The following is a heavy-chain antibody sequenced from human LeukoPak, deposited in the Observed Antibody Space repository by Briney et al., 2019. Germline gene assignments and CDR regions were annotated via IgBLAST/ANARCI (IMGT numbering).Heavy chain of an antibody. Sequence: PGGSLRLSCAASGFTFKNYAMTWVRQAPGKGLEWVSAIDTTSAYTYYADSVKGRFTISRDNAKNSLYLQMNSLRADDTAVYYCASRYCSSTNCLAFDYWGQGTLVTVSS. CDR3: ASRYCSSTNCLAFDY. CDR2: IDTTSAYT. CDR1: GFTFKNYA. V-gene: IGHV3-21*01. D-gene: IGHD2-2*01. J-gene: IGHJ4*02.